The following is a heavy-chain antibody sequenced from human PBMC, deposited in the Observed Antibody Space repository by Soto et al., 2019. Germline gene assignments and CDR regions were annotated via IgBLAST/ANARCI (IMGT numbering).Heavy chain of an antibody. CDR1: GGSISSYY. CDR3: ARGHYYCSGSYYSYSYYGMDV. V-gene: IGHV4-59*01. Sequence: WEPLSLTCTVSGGSISSYYWSWIRQPPGKGREGIGYIYYSGSTNYNPSLKSRVTISVDTSKNQFSLKLSSVTAADTAVYYCARGHYYCSGSYYSYSYYGMDVWGQGTTVTVSS. CDR2: IYYSGST. D-gene: IGHD3-10*01. J-gene: IGHJ6*02.